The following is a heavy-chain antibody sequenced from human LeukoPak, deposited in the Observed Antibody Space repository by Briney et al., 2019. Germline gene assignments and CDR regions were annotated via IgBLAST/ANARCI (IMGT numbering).Heavy chain of an antibody. J-gene: IGHJ3*02. D-gene: IGHD6-6*01. V-gene: IGHV3-21*01. CDR3: ARDRSSYDI. CDR1: GFTFSSYS. Sequence: GGSLRLSCAASGFTFSSYSMNWVRQAPGKGLEWVSSISSSSSYKYYADSVKGRFTISRDNSKNTLYLQMNSLRAEDTAVYYCARDRSSYDIWGQGTMVTVSS. CDR2: ISSSSSYK.